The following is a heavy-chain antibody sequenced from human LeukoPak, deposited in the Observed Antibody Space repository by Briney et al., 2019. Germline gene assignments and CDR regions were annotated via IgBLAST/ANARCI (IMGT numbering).Heavy chain of an antibody. CDR3: ASLGCCSGGSCSSNWLDP. J-gene: IGHJ5*02. V-gene: IGHV4-59*01. D-gene: IGHD2-15*01. CDR2: IYYSGST. Sequence: SETLSLTCTVSGGSISSYYWSWIRQPPGKGLEWIGYIYYSGSTNYNPSLKSRVTISVDTSKNQFSLKLSSVTAADTAVYYCASLGCCSGGSCSSNWLDPWGQGTLVTVSS. CDR1: GGSISSYY.